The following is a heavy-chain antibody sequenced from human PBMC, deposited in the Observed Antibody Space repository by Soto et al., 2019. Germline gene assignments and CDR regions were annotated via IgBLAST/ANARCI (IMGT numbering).Heavy chain of an antibody. Sequence: QVQLVESGGGVVQPGRSLRLSCAASGFTFSTYGMHWVRQAPGKGLEWVALIWFDGSDKYYTESVKGRFTISRDNSRSTVDLQMNSLRAEDTAVYYCARLYCSAARCYSVGAFDIRGQGTMVTVTS. D-gene: IGHD2-2*01. CDR1: GFTFSTYG. V-gene: IGHV3-33*01. J-gene: IGHJ3*02. CDR3: ARLYCSAARCYSVGAFDI. CDR2: IWFDGSDK.